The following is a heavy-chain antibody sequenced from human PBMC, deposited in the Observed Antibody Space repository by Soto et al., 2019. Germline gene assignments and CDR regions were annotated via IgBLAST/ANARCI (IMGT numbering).Heavy chain of an antibody. Sequence: PSETLSLTCTVSGGSISSGGSYWSWIRQHPGKGLEWIGYIYYSGSTYYNPSLKSRVTISVDTSKNQFSLKLGSVTAADTAVYYCARTSYDSSGTAADPWGQGTLVTVSS. CDR3: ARTSYDSSGTAADP. D-gene: IGHD3-22*01. V-gene: IGHV4-31*03. CDR2: IYYSGST. CDR1: GGSISSGGSY. J-gene: IGHJ5*02.